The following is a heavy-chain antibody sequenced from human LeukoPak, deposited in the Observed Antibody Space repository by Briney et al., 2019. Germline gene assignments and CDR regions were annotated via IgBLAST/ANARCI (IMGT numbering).Heavy chain of an antibody. CDR2: IGSSGSTI. J-gene: IGHJ6*02. CDR3: ARERGGTTATTDYYNYGMDV. Sequence: PGGSLRLSCVASGFTFSSYEMNWVRQAPGKGLEWVSYIGSSGSTIYYADSVKGRFTISRDNAKKSLYLQMNSLRAEDTAVYYCARERGGTTATTDYYNYGMDVWGQGTTVTVSS. CDR1: GFTFSSYE. V-gene: IGHV3-48*03. D-gene: IGHD4-11*01.